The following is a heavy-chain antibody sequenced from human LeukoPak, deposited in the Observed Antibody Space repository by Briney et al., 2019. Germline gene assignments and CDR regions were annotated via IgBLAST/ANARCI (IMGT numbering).Heavy chain of an antibody. Sequence: SETLSLTCTVSGGSISSYYWSWIRQPPGKGLEWIGYIYYSGSTNYNPSLTSRVTISVDTSKNQFSLKLSSVTAADTAVYYCARMYNWNYGHPTTIDYWGQGTLVTVSS. J-gene: IGHJ4*02. D-gene: IGHD1-7*01. CDR1: GGSISSYY. CDR3: ARMYNWNYGHPTTIDY. V-gene: IGHV4-59*01. CDR2: IYYSGST.